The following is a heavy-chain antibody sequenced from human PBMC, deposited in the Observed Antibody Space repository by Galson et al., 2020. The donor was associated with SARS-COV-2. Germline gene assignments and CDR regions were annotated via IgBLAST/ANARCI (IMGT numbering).Heavy chain of an antibody. J-gene: IGHJ4*02. V-gene: IGHV4-59*08. D-gene: IGHD1-26*01. CDR1: GGSFSSYY. Sequence: SETLSLTCTVSGGSFSSYYCNWIRQPPGKGLEWIGYMHHSGSTSYSPSLKSRVTTSVDTSKNQFSLKLSSVTAADTAVYYCAINSGSYSKDIDYFDYWGQGTLITVPS. CDR2: MHHSGST. CDR3: AINSGSYSKDIDYFDY.